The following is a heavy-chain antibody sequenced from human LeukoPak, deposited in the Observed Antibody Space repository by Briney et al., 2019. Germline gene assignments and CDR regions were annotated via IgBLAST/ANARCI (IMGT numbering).Heavy chain of an antibody. D-gene: IGHD6-19*01. CDR3: ASHVSSGWYSQYYFDY. CDR2: IYYSGST. J-gene: IGHJ4*02. V-gene: IGHV4-59*08. CDR1: GGSISSYY. Sequence: SETLSLTCTVSGGSISSYYWSWIRQPPGKGLEWIGYIYYSGSTNYNPSLKSRVTISVDTSKNQFSLKLSSVTAADTAVYYCASHVSSGWYSQYYFDYWGQGTLVTVSS.